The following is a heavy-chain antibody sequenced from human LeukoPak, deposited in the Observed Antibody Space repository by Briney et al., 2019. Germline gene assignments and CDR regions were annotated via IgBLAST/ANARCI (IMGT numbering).Heavy chain of an antibody. CDR1: GFTFSSYT. CDR2: MSYDERTT. Sequence: GGSLRLSCAASGFTFSSYTMHWVRQAPGKGLEWVAVMSYDERTTYYTGSVKGRFTISRDNSKNTLFLQMDSLRIEDTALYYCARRLPAAVLDYWGQGTLVTVAS. D-gene: IGHD2-2*01. CDR3: ARRLPAAVLDY. V-gene: IGHV3-30*04. J-gene: IGHJ4*02.